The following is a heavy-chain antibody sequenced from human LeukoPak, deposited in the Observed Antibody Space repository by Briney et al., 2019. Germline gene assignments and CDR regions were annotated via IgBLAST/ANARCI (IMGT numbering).Heavy chain of an antibody. D-gene: IGHD2-15*01. CDR2: ANTDAAYT. J-gene: IGHJ4*02. CDR1: GFTFSKYV. Sequence: GGSLRLSCAASGFTFSKYVMSWVRQAPGKGLEWVSGANTDAAYTYYADSVKGRFTISRDNSRNTLYLQMNSLRAEDAALYYCAKNVGGCSGGNCYSGFDYWGQGTLVTVSS. V-gene: IGHV3-23*01. CDR3: AKNVGGCSGGNCYSGFDY.